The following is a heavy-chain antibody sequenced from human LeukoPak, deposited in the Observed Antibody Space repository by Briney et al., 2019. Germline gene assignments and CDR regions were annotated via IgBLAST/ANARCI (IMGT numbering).Heavy chain of an antibody. CDR1: GGSISSGSYY. V-gene: IGHV4-61*02. Sequence: SETLSLTCTVSGGSISSGSYYWSWIRQPAGKGLEWIGRIYTSGSTNYNPSLKSRVTISVDTSKNQFSLKLSSVTAADTAVYYCARAASGAFDIWGQGTMVTVSS. CDR2: IYTSGST. J-gene: IGHJ3*02. CDR3: ARAASGAFDI. D-gene: IGHD3-10*01.